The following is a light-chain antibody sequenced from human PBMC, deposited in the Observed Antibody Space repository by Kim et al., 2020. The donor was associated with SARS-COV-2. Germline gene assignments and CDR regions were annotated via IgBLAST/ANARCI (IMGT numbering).Light chain of an antibody. CDR3: CSYVGNYIRV. J-gene: IGLJ3*02. V-gene: IGLV2-11*01. CDR1: SSTVGAYDY. CDR2: DVN. Sequence: QSALTQPRSVSGSPGQSVTISCTGTSSTVGAYDYVSWYQQYPGEVPKLMIYDVNKRPSGVPDRFSGSKSGYTASLTISGLQPEDEADYYCCSYVGNYIRVFGGGTQLTVL.